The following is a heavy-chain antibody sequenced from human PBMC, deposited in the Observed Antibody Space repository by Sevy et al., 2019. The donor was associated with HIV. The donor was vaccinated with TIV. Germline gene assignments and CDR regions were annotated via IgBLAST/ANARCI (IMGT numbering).Heavy chain of an antibody. CDR2: IIPIFGTS. CDR1: GGTFSSYD. V-gene: IGHV1-69*13. D-gene: IGHD2-21*01. CDR3: ARGGGAVDHGMDV. Sequence: ASVKVSCKASGGTFSSYDINWGRQAPGQGLEWMGQIIPIFGTSSYAHNFQGRVTITADESTSTAYMDLSSLRSEDTAVYYCARGGGAVDHGMDVWGQGTTVAVSS. J-gene: IGHJ6*02.